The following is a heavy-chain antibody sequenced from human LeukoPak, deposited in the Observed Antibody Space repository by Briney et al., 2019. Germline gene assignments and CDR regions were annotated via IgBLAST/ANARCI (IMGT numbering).Heavy chain of an antibody. D-gene: IGHD1-26*01. Sequence: GGSLRLSCAASGFPFSSYAMYWVRHAPGKGLVWVARIHGDGDNISYADSVRGRFTISRDNAKDTLYLHMNSLRPEDTAVYYCARAQVGAPTDLWGQGTLVTVSS. J-gene: IGHJ5*02. V-gene: IGHV3-74*01. CDR3: ARAQVGAPTDL. CDR1: GFPFSSYA. CDR2: IHGDGDNI.